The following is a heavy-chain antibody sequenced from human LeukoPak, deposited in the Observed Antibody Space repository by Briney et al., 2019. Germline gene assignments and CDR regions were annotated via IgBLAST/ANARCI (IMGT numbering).Heavy chain of an antibody. D-gene: IGHD2-15*01. CDR3: ARSGAVTVPFDY. CDR1: GYSISSGYY. CDR2: IYHSGST. Sequence: SETLSLTCAVSGYSISSGYYWGWIRQPPGKGLEWIGSIYHSGSTYYNPSLKSRVTISVDTSKNQFSLKLSSVTAAHTAVYYCARSGAVTVPFDYWGQGTLVTVSS. V-gene: IGHV4-38-2*01. J-gene: IGHJ4*02.